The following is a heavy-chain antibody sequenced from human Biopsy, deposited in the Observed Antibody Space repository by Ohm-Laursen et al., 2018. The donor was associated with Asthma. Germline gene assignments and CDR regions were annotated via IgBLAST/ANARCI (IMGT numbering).Heavy chain of an antibody. D-gene: IGHD3/OR15-3a*01. V-gene: IGHV4-39*01. Sequence: SETLSLTCTVSGGSMSSSSYYWGWIRQPPGKGLEWMGSISYTGSAYHNPSLKSRVTISVDTSKNHFSLKLSSVTAADTAVYYYARHWDCGSFFDYWGQGTPVTVSS. CDR2: ISYTGSA. CDR1: GGSMSSSSYY. J-gene: IGHJ4*02. CDR3: ARHWDCGSFFDY.